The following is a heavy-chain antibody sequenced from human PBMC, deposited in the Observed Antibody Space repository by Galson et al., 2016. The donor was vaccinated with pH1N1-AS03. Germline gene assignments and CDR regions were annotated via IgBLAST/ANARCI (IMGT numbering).Heavy chain of an antibody. V-gene: IGHV4-39*01. CDR1: GGSVSDNNW. D-gene: IGHD4-17*01. CDR2: IYYSGST. J-gene: IGHJ5*02. CDR3: ARRLYGDYVGWFDP. Sequence: LSLTCAVSGGSVSDNNWWSWIRQPPGKGLEWIGSIYYSGSTYYNPSLKSRVTISVDTSKNQFSLKLSSVTAADTAVYYCARRLYGDYVGWFDPWGQGTLVTVSS.